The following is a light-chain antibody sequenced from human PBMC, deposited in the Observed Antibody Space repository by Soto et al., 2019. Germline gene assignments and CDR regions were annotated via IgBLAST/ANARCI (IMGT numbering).Light chain of an antibody. Sequence: EIVLTQSPATLSLSPEERATLSSRASQSVSSYLAWYQQKPGQAPRLLIYDASNRATGIPARFSGSGSGTDFTLTISSLEPEDFAVYYCQQRSNWPRTFGQGTKVDIK. V-gene: IGKV3-11*01. J-gene: IGKJ1*01. CDR3: QQRSNWPRT. CDR2: DAS. CDR1: QSVSSY.